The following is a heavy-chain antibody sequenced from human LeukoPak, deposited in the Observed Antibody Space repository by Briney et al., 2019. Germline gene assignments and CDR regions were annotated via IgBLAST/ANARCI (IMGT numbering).Heavy chain of an antibody. J-gene: IGHJ4*02. CDR3: ARGRVAGLDY. CDR1: GFTFTNYA. Sequence: PGGSLRLSCAASGFTFTNYAMHCVRQAPGKGLEWVAVISYDGSNKYYADSVKGRFTISRDNSKNTLYLQMNSLRAEDTAVYYCARGRVAGLDYWGQGTLVTVSS. CDR2: ISYDGSNK. D-gene: IGHD6-19*01. V-gene: IGHV3-30-3*01.